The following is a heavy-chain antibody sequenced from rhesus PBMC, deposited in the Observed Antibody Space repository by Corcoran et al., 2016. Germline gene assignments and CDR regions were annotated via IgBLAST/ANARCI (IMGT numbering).Heavy chain of an antibody. CDR2: IKNEAKGGTT. V-gene: IGHV3S22*01. CDR1: GFTFSAYY. D-gene: IGHD3S6*01. CDR3: VRDSRTAVLSDNGLDS. Sequence: EVQLVESGGGWVQPGGSLRLSCTASGFTFSAYYISWVRPVRGKGPEWVGLIKNEAKGGTTQYATSVKGRFSISRDDSNNIASLQMNSLKTEDTAVYYCVRDSRTAVLSDNGLDSWGQGVAVTVST. J-gene: IGHJ6*01.